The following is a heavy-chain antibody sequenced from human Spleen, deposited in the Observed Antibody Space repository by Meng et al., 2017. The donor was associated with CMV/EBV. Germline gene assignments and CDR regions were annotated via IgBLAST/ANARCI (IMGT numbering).Heavy chain of an antibody. CDR2: IYDSGIT. J-gene: IGHJ4*02. V-gene: IGHV4-4*02. CDR3: ARNGYYSLDY. CDR1: GGSFSSSKW. D-gene: IGHD3-22*01. Sequence: LPCAVSGGSFSSSKWCSWVCQPPGKGLEWIGEIYDSGITTYNPSLKSRVTISLDESKNDFSLKLRSVTAADTAVYYCARNGYYSLDYWSQGTLVTVSS.